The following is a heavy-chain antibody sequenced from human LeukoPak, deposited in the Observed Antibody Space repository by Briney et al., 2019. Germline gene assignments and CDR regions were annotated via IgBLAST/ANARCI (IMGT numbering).Heavy chain of an antibody. CDR3: ATALRDYGDYGSPNDAFDI. D-gene: IGHD4-17*01. CDR1: GYTFTSYY. CDR2: INPSGGST. J-gene: IGHJ3*02. V-gene: IGHV1-46*01. Sequence: ASVKVSCKASGYTFTSYYMHWVRQAPGQGLEWMGIINPSGGSTSYAQKFQGRVTMTRDTSTSTVYMELNSLRSEDTAVYYCATALRDYGDYGSPNDAFDIWGQGTMVTVSS.